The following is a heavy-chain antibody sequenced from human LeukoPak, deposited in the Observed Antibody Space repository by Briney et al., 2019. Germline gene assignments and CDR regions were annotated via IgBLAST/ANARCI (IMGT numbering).Heavy chain of an antibody. J-gene: IGHJ6*03. D-gene: IGHD6-13*01. Sequence: HSGGSLRLSCEASGFTFRTYGMHWVRQAPGKGLEWVALMSYDGSNKDYTDSVKGRFTISRDNSKNTLYLQMNSLRTDDTAVYYCARPAAGTYYYYYMDVWGKGTTVTVSS. CDR1: GFTFRTYG. CDR3: ARPAAGTYYYYYMDV. CDR2: MSYDGSNK. V-gene: IGHV3-30*03.